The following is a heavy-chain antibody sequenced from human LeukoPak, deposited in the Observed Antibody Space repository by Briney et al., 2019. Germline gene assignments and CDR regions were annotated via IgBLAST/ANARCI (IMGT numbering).Heavy chain of an antibody. CDR1: GYTFTSYG. V-gene: IGHV1-69*13. D-gene: IGHD2-15*01. CDR3: ARDLGRLGYCSGGSCYLGYMDV. CDR2: IIPIFGTS. Sequence: SVKVSCKASGYTFTSYGISWVRQAPGQGLEWMGGIIPIFGTSNYAQKFQGRVTITADESTSTAYMELSSLRSEDTAVYYCARDLGRLGYCSGGSCYLGYMDVWGKGITVTVSS. J-gene: IGHJ6*03.